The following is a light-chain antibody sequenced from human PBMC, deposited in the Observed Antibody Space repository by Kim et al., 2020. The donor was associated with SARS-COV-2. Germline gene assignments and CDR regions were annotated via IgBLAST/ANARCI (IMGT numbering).Light chain of an antibody. CDR1: RRIINS. CDR2: SAA. J-gene: IGKJ1*01. Sequence: VSVGDRVTTTCRASRRIINSLVGYQQKQAGVPQLLIYSAAALQESVPSRISSSRAWANVSLTISSLQPQDVATYYCRKYYSAPFAFGQGTKVDIK. V-gene: IGKV1-27*01. CDR3: RKYYSAPFA.